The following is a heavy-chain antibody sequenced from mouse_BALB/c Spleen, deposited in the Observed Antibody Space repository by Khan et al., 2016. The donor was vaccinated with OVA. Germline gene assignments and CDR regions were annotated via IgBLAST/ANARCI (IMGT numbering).Heavy chain of an antibody. CDR1: GYSITSDYA. CDR3: ARQKYYDYAMDD. V-gene: IGHV3-2*02. J-gene: IGHJ4*01. CDR2: ISYSGST. D-gene: IGHD1-1*01. Sequence: EVQLQESGPGLVKPSQSLSLTCTVTGYSITSDYAWNWIRQFPGNKLEWMGYISYSGSTSYNPYLRSRIALTRDTSKNQFFLQLNSVTTEDTATFYCARQKYYDYAMDDWGQGTSVTGSP.